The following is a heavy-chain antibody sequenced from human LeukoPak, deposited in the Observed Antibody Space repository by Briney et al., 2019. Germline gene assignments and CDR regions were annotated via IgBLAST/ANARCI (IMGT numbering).Heavy chain of an antibody. V-gene: IGHV3-30-3*01. D-gene: IGHD6-19*01. J-gene: IGHJ4*02. CDR3: ARSRPPRGLEQWLVDY. Sequence: GGSLRLSCAASGFTFSSYAMHWVRQAPGKGLEWVAVISYDGSNKYYADSVKGRFTISRDNSKNTLYLQMNSLRAEDTAVYYCARSRPPRGLEQWLVDYWGQGTLVTVSS. CDR2: ISYDGSNK. CDR1: GFTFSSYA.